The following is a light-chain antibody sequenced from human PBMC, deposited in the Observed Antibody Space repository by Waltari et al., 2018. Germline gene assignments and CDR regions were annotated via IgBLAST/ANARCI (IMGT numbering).Light chain of an antibody. CDR3: QQYDGEVVT. Sequence: EIVLTQSPGTLSLSPGERATLSCRASQSVTSISLTWYQQKFDQAPRLLIYGTSSRATGIPDRFSGSGSGTDFTLTISRLEPEDFAVYYCQQYDGEVVTFGGGTKVEI. CDR2: GTS. V-gene: IGKV3-20*01. CDR1: QSVTSIS. J-gene: IGKJ4*01.